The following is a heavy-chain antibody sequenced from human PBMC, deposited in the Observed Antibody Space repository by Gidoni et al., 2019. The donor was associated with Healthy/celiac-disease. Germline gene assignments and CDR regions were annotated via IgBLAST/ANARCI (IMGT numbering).Heavy chain of an antibody. V-gene: IGHV1-18*01. Sequence: QVQLVQSGAEVKKPGASVKVSCKASGYTFTSYGISWVRQAPGQGLEWMGWISAYNGNTNYAQKLQGRVTMTTDTSTSTAYMELRSLRSDDTAVYYCARAVFYDFWSGSDRFPSYYYYGMDVWGQGTTVTVSS. CDR3: ARAVFYDFWSGSDRFPSYYYYGMDV. CDR2: ISAYNGNT. D-gene: IGHD3-3*01. CDR1: GYTFTSYG. J-gene: IGHJ6*02.